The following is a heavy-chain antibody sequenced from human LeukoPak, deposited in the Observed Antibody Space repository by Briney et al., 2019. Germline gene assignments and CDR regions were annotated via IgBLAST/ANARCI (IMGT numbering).Heavy chain of an antibody. J-gene: IGHJ3*02. CDR3: ARGPTSGWYSILGGFDI. V-gene: IGHV3-48*04. CDR1: GFTFSTYS. Sequence: GGSLRLSCAASGFTFSTYSMNWVRQAPGKGLEWISYISNSSSTIYYEDSVKGRFTISRDNAKNSLYLQMNSLRAEDTALYYCARGPTSGWYSILGGFDIWGQGTMVTVPS. CDR2: ISNSSSTI. D-gene: IGHD6-19*01.